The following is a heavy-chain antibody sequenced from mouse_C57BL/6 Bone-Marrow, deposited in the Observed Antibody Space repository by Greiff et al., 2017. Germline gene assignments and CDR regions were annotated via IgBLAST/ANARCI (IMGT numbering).Heavy chain of an antibody. CDR3: SRDPGPLYYSNWGFAY. V-gene: IGHV5-4*01. Sequence: DVKLVESGGGLVKPGGSLKLSCAASGFTFSIYAMSWVRQTPEKRLEWVATISDGGSYTYYPDNVKGRFTISRDNAKNNLYLQMSHLNSEDTAMYYCSRDPGPLYYSNWGFAYWGQGTLVTVSA. CDR1: GFTFSIYA. D-gene: IGHD2-5*01. CDR2: ISDGGSYT. J-gene: IGHJ3*01.